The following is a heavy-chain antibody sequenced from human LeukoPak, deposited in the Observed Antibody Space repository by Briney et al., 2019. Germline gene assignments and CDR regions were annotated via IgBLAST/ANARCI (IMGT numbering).Heavy chain of an antibody. J-gene: IGHJ4*02. CDR2: VSNSGSTI. CDR1: GFTLSDYY. D-gene: IGHD4-23*01. V-gene: IGHV3-11*01. Sequence: GGSLRLSCAASGFTLSDYYMSWIRQAPGRGLEWVSYVSNSGSTIYYADSVKGRFTISRDNAKNSLYLQMNSLRVEDTAVYYCARRGNAVVDYWGQGTLVTVSS. CDR3: ARRGNAVVDY.